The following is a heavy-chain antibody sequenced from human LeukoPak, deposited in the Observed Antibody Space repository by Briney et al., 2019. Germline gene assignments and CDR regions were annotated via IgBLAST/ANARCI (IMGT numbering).Heavy chain of an antibody. CDR1: GGSISSSSYY. CDR2: IYYSGST. Sequence: SETLSLTCTVSGGSISSSSYYWGWIRQPPGKGLEWIGSIYYSGSTYYNPSLKSRVTISVDTSKNQFSLKLSSVTAAHTAVYYCARDLAARPLRDAFDIWGQGTMVTVSS. D-gene: IGHD6-6*01. V-gene: IGHV4-39*07. J-gene: IGHJ3*02. CDR3: ARDLAARPLRDAFDI.